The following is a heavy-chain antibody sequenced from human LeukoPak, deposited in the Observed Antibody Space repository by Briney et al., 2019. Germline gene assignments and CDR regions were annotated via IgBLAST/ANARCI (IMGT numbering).Heavy chain of an antibody. J-gene: IGHJ6*02. V-gene: IGHV3-33*01. CDR3: ARLDLAVAGFYGMDV. CDR2: IWYDGSNK. CDR1: GFTFSSYG. Sequence: GRSLRLSCAASGFTFSSYGMHWVRQAPGKGLEWVAVIWYDGSNKYYADSVKGRFTISRDNSKNTLYLQMNSLRAEDTAVYYCARLDLAVAGFYGMDVWGQGTTVTVSS. D-gene: IGHD6-19*01.